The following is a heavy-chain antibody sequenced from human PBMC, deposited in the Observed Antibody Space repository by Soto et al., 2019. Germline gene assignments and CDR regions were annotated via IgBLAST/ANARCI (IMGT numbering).Heavy chain of an antibody. J-gene: IGHJ6*03. V-gene: IGHV3-23*01. CDR1: GFTFSSYA. CDR3: AKDLAGTDDYIWGSYYYYMDV. D-gene: IGHD3-16*01. Sequence: GGSLRLSCAASGFTFSSYAMSWVRQAPGKGLEWVSAISGSGGSTYYADSVKGRFTISRDNSKNTLYLQMNSLRAEDTAVYYCAKDLAGTDDYIWGSYYYYMDVWGKGTTVTVSS. CDR2: ISGSGGST.